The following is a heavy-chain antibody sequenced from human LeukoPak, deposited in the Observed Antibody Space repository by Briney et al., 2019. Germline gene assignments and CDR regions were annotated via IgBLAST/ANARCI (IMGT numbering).Heavy chain of an antibody. CDR2: IYHSGST. J-gene: IGHJ4*02. CDR1: GYSISSGYY. V-gene: IGHV4-38-2*01. Sequence: SETLSLTCAVSGYSISSGYYWGWIRQPPGKGLEWIGNIYHSGSTYYNPSLKSRVTISVDTSKNQFSLKLSSVTAADTAVYYCARVWLRYTFDYWGQGTLVTVSS. CDR3: ARVWLRYTFDY. D-gene: IGHD5-12*01.